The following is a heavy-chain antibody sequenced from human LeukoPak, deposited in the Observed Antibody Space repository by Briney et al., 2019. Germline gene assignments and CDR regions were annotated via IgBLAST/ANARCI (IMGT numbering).Heavy chain of an antibody. CDR1: GFTFSSYG. D-gene: IGHD3-10*01. V-gene: IGHV3-30*18. CDR2: ISYDGSNK. Sequence: AGRSLRLSCAASGFTFSSYGMHWVRQAPGKGLEWVAVISYDGSNKYYADSVKGRFTISRDNSKNTLYLQMNSLRAEDTAVYYCAKAEGLSYPPGYWGQGTLVTVSS. J-gene: IGHJ4*02. CDR3: AKAEGLSYPPGY.